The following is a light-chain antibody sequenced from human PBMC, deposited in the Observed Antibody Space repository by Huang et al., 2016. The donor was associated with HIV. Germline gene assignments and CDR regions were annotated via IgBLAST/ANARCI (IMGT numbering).Light chain of an antibody. CDR3: QQYYSYPQLT. CDR2: AAS. Sequence: AIRITQSPSSLSASTGDRVTITCRASQGISSYLAWYQQKPGKAPKLLIYAASTLQSGVPSRFSGSGSGTDFTLTISCLQSEDCATYFCQQYYSYPQLTFGGGTKVEIK. V-gene: IGKV1-8*01. J-gene: IGKJ4*01. CDR1: QGISSY.